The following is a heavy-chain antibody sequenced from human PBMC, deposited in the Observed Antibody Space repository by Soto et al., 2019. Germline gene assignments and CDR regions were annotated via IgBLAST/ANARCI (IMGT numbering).Heavy chain of an antibody. J-gene: IGHJ6*02. CDR2: ISAYNGNT. V-gene: IGHV1-18*01. Sequence: GASVKVSCKASGYTFTSYGISWVRQAPGQGLEWMGWISAYNGNTNYAQKLQGRVTMTTDTSTSTAYMELRSLRSDDTAVYYCARDASYSSYFYYYYYGMDVWGQGTTVTVSS. CDR3: ARDASYSSYFYYYYYGMDV. D-gene: IGHD6-6*01. CDR1: GYTFTSYG.